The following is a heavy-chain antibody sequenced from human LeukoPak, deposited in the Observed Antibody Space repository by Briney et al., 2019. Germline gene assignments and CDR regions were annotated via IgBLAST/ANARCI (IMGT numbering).Heavy chain of an antibody. V-gene: IGHV4-39*07. J-gene: IGHJ4*02. CDR2: IYYSGST. Sequence: SETLSLTCTVSGGPIIITGYYWGWIRQPPVKGLEWIGSIYYSGSTYYNPSLKSRVTISVDTSKNQFSLKLSSVTVADTAVYYCARFSIWSGYFDYWGQGTLVTVSS. CDR1: GGPIIITGYY. CDR3: ARFSIWSGYFDY. D-gene: IGHD3-3*01.